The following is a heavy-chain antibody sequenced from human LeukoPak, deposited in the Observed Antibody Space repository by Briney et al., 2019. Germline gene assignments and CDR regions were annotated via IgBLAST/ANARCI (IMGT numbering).Heavy chain of an antibody. D-gene: IGHD6-13*01. CDR2: ISGSGGST. J-gene: IGHJ5*02. CDR3: AKGLAANWYNWFDP. Sequence: PGGSLRLSCAASAFTFSSYAMSWVRQAPGKGLEWVSAISGSGGSTYYADSVKGRFTISRDNSKNTLYLQMNSLRAEDTAVYYCAKGLAANWYNWFDPWGQGTLVTVSS. CDR1: AFTFSSYA. V-gene: IGHV3-23*01.